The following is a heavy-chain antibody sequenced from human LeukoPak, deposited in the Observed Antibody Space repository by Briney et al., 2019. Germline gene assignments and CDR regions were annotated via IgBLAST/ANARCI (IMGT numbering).Heavy chain of an antibody. CDR2: IYHSGNT. Sequence: PSETLSLTCAVSSGSISSGSYYWGWIRQPPGKGLEWIGSIYHSGNTHYSPSLKSRVTISVDTSKNQFSLKLTSVTAADTAVYYCARDNDFWSGYFDCWGQGTLVSVSS. D-gene: IGHD3-3*01. CDR3: ARDNDFWSGYFDC. V-gene: IGHV4-39*07. CDR1: SGSISSGSYY. J-gene: IGHJ4*02.